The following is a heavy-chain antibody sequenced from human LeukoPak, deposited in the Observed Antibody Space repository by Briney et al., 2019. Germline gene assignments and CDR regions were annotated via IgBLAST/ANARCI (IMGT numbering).Heavy chain of an antibody. J-gene: IGHJ4*02. D-gene: IGHD3-22*01. CDR3: ASMSRILGDSSDSSRDY. CDR1: GYTFTGYY. V-gene: IGHV1-2*02. CDR2: INPNSGGT. Sequence: GASVTVSCTASGYTFTGYYMHWVRQAPGQGLEWMGWINPNSGGTNYAQTFQGRVTMTRDTSISTAYMELSRLRSDDTAVYYCASMSRILGDSSDSSRDYWGQGTLVTVYS.